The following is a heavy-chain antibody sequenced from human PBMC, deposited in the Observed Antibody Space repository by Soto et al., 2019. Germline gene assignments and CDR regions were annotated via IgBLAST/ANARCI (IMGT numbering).Heavy chain of an antibody. CDR1: GGSISSSNW. J-gene: IGHJ6*02. CDR2: IFHNGNT. CDR3: ASRPYAMGV. D-gene: IGHD6-6*01. Sequence: QVQLQESGPGLVKPSGTLSLTCAVSGGSISSSNWWSWVRQPPGKGLEWIGEIFHNGNTYSNPSLTGRVTMSVDKSTNQFSLNLNSVTAADTAVYYCASRPYAMGVWGQGTTVTVSS. V-gene: IGHV4-4*02.